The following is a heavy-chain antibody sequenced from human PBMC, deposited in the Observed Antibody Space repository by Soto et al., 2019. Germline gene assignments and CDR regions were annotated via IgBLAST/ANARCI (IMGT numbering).Heavy chain of an antibody. V-gene: IGHV3-30*18. D-gene: IGHD1-20*01. J-gene: IGHJ6*02. CDR3: AKDRGVYNWNYDYGMDV. Sequence: GSLRLSCAASGFTFSSYGMHWVRQAPGKGLEWVAVISYDGSNKYYADSVKGRFTISRDNSKNTLYLQMNSLRAEDTAVYYCAKDRGVYNWNYDYGMDVWGQGTTVTVSS. CDR1: GFTFSSYG. CDR2: ISYDGSNK.